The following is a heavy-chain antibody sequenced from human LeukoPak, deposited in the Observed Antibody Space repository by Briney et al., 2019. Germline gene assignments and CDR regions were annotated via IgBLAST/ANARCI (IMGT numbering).Heavy chain of an antibody. J-gene: IGHJ4*02. V-gene: IGHV3-9*01. CDR3: AKVTPDGSGYHYYSDY. Sequence: PGGSLRLSCAAPGFTFDDYAMHWVRQAPGKGLEWVSGISWNSGSIGYADSVKGRFTISRDNAKNSLYLQMNSLRAEDTALYYCAKVTPDGSGYHYYSDYWGQGTLVTVSS. D-gene: IGHD3-22*01. CDR2: ISWNSGSI. CDR1: GFTFDDYA.